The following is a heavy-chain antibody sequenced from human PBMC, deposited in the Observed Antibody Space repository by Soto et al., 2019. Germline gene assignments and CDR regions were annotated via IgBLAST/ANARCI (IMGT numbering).Heavy chain of an antibody. V-gene: IGHV3-23*01. CDR3: AKGDVRELLRPNYFDY. CDR1: GFTFSSYA. D-gene: IGHD1-26*01. J-gene: IGHJ4*02. Sequence: GGSLRLSCAASGFTFSSYAMSWVRQAPGKGLEWVSAISGSGGSTYYADSVKGRFTISRDNSKNTLYLQMNSLRAEDTAVYYCAKGDVRELLRPNYFDYWGQGTLVTVSS. CDR2: ISGSGGST.